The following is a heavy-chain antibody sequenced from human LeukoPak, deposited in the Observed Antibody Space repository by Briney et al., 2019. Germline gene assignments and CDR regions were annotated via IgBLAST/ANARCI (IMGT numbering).Heavy chain of an antibody. CDR3: ARDKGGIGHYFDY. Sequence: GGSLSLSCAASGFTFSSYSMNWVRQAPGKGLEWVSSISSSSSYIYYADSLKGRFTISRDNAKNSLYLQMNSLRAEDTAVYYCARDKGGIGHYFDYWGQGTLVTVSS. J-gene: IGHJ4*02. CDR2: ISSSSSYI. CDR1: GFTFSSYS. D-gene: IGHD3-16*01. V-gene: IGHV3-21*01.